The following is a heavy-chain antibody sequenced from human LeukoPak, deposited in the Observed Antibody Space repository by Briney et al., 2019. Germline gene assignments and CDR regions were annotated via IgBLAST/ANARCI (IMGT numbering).Heavy chain of an antibody. J-gene: IGHJ6*03. CDR1: GFAFSTHG. CDR3: AKKRYSGSDFRWSYYYYMDV. Sequence: GGSLRLSCAASGFAFSTHGMHWVRQAPGKGLEWVAFIRYDGNDQDYADSEKGRFTISRDNSKNTLYLQMINLRPEDAAVYYCAKKRYSGSDFRWSYYYYMDVWGQGTTVTVSS. V-gene: IGHV3-30*02. D-gene: IGHD5-12*01. CDR2: IRYDGNDQ.